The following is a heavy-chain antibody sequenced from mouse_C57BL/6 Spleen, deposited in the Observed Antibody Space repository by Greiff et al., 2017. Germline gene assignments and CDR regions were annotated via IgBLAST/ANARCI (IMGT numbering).Heavy chain of an antibody. Sequence: VQLQQSGPELVKPGASVKLSCKASGYTFTDYNMDWVKQSHGKSLEWIGDINPNNGGTIYNQKFKGKATLTVDKSSSTAYMKLRSLTSEDTAVYYCARSANWDIPFDYWGQGTTLTVSS. J-gene: IGHJ2*01. V-gene: IGHV1-18*01. CDR2: INPNNGGT. D-gene: IGHD4-1*01. CDR3: ARSANWDIPFDY. CDR1: GYTFTDYN.